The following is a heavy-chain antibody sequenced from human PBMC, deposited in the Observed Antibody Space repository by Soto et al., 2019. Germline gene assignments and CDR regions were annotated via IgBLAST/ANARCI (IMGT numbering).Heavy chain of an antibody. D-gene: IGHD3-22*01. CDR3: AILSSYIHSGGYYNRHDAFDI. J-gene: IGHJ3*02. CDR1: GFTFDDYA. CDR2: ISWNSGSI. V-gene: IGHV3-9*01. Sequence: PGGSLRLSCAASGFTFDDYAMHWVRQAPGKGLEWVSGISWNSGSIGYADSVKGRFTISRDNAKNSLYLQMNSLRAEDTAMYYCAILSSYIHSGGYYNRHDAFDIWGQGAMVTVSS.